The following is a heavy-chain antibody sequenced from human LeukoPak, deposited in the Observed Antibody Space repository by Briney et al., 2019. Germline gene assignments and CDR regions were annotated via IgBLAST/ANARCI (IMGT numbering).Heavy chain of an antibody. CDR2: INPKSGGT. CDR1: GYTFIDYD. V-gene: IGHV1-2*02. J-gene: IGHJ4*02. Sequence: GASVKVSCKASGYTFIDYDMHWVRQAPGQGPEWMGWINPKSGGTKYAQKFRGRVTMTRDTSISTVYLELSRLTSDDTAIYYCARETIELWDYWGQGTLVTVSS. D-gene: IGHD3-9*01. CDR3: ARETIELWDY.